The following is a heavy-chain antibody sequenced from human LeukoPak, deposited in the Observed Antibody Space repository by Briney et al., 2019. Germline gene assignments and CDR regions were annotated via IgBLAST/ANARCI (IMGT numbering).Heavy chain of an antibody. CDR3: ARVPMDSSGYYPNDAFDI. CDR2: ISAYTGNT. D-gene: IGHD3-22*01. CDR1: GYTFTSYG. V-gene: IGHV1-18*01. J-gene: IGHJ3*02. Sequence: GASVKVSCKASGYTFTSYGISWVRQAPGQGLEWMGWISAYTGNTNYAQNLRVRVTMTTDTSTSTAYMELRSLRSDDTAVYYCARVPMDSSGYYPNDAFDIWGQGTMVTVSS.